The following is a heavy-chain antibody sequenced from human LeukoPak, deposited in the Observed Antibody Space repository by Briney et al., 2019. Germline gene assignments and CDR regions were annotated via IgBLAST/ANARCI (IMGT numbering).Heavy chain of an antibody. D-gene: IGHD3-10*01. CDR1: GYSFTSYW. CDR3: ARRSYGSGSYYRTHAFDI. Sequence: GESLKISCKGSGYSFTSYWIGWVRQMPGKGLEWMGIIYPGDSDTRYSPSFQGQVTISADKSISTAYLQWSSLKASDTAMYYCARRSYGSGSYYRTHAFDIWGQGTMVTVSS. CDR2: IYPGDSDT. J-gene: IGHJ3*02. V-gene: IGHV5-51*01.